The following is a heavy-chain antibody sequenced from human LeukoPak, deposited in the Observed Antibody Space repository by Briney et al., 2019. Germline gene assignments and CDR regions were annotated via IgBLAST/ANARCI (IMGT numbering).Heavy chain of an antibody. CDR2: TYYRSKWDN. D-gene: IGHD2-15*01. CDR3: ARDTGVRGSFGWFDP. Sequence: SQTFSLTCAISGDSVSSNSAAWNWIRQSPSRGLEWLGRTYYRSKWDNDYAVSVKSRITINPDTSKNQFTLHLNSVTPEDTAVYYCARDTGVRGSFGWFDPWGQGTLVTVSS. V-gene: IGHV6-1*01. CDR1: GDSVSSNSAA. J-gene: IGHJ5*02.